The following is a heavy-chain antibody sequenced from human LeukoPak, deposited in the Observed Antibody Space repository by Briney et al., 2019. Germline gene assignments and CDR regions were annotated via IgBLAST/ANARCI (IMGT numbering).Heavy chain of an antibody. D-gene: IGHD1-26*01. CDR3: AKGYSGTPGLDY. CDR1: GFTFSSYA. CDR2: ISGSGGST. J-gene: IGHJ4*02. V-gene: IGHV3-23*01. Sequence: GGSLRLSCAASGFTFSSYAMSWVRQAPGEGLEWVSAISGSGGSTYYADSVKGRFTVSRDNSKNTLYLQMNSLRAEDTAVYYCAKGYSGTPGLDYWGQGTLVTVSS.